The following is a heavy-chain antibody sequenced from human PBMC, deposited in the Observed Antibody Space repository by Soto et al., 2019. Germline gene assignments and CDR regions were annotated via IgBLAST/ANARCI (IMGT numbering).Heavy chain of an antibody. J-gene: IGHJ4*02. V-gene: IGHV3-74*01. CDR2: ISTDGSRT. D-gene: IGHD3-10*02. Sequence: EVQLVESGGGIVQPGGSLRLSCSVSGFTFSSHWMHWVRQAPGKGLVWVSRISTDGSRTTYADSVKGRVTISRDNAKNTLYLDMGSLRAEDTAVYYCARDMLGPRGFDYWGQGTLVTVSP. CDR3: ARDMLGPRGFDY. CDR1: GFTFSSHW.